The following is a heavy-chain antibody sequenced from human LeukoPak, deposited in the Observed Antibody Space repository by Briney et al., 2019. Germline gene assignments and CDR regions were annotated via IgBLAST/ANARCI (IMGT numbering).Heavy chain of an antibody. V-gene: IGHV3-53*01. CDR3: ARDYGFAGAPYYYYGMDV. CDR1: GFTFSSYW. J-gene: IGHJ6*02. D-gene: IGHD1-26*01. Sequence: GGSLRLSCAASGFTFSSYWMSWVRQAPGKGLEWVSVIYSGGSTYYADSVKGRFTISRDNSKNTLYLQMNSLRAEDTAVYYCARDYGFAGAPYYYYGMDVWGQGTTVTVSS. CDR2: IYSGGST.